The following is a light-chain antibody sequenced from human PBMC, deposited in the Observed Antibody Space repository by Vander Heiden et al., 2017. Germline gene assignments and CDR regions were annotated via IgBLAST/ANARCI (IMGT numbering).Light chain of an antibody. V-gene: IGLV2-14*01. CDR1: SSDIGTYNY. J-gene: IGLJ3*02. CDR2: DVS. CDR3: SSYTSSSTWL. Sequence: QSALTQPASVSGSPGQSITISCTGTSSDIGTYNYVSWYQQHPGKAPKLMIYDVSNRPSGVSNRFSGYKSGNTASLTISGLQAEDEADYYCSSYTSSSTWLFGGGTKLTVL.